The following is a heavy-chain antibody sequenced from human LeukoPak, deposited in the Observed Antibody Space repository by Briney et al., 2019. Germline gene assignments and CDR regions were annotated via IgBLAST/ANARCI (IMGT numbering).Heavy chain of an antibody. D-gene: IGHD6-19*01. V-gene: IGHV3-23*01. Sequence: VGTLRLSRAPSGFTFSTDGVSWGRGAPGKGLECGSAMSGTVGGRYYANSLKGRFTLSRDHSKNTLYLQMHSLRAEDTALYSCAKDRGGWLDYWGQGPLVTVSS. CDR3: AKDRGGWLDY. CDR2: MSGTVGGR. J-gene: IGHJ4*02. CDR1: GFTFSTDG.